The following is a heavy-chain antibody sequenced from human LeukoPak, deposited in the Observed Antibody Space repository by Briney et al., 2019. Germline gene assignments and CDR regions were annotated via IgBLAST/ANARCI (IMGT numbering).Heavy chain of an antibody. CDR1: GFTFSSYA. CDR3: AKDPVEYDSSGYYSY. J-gene: IGHJ4*02. Sequence: GGSLRLSCAASGFTFSSYAMSWVRQAPGKGLEWVSAISGSGGSTYYADSVKGRFTISRDNSKNTLYLQMNSLRAEDTAVYYCAKDPVEYDSSGYYSYWGQGTLVTVSS. CDR2: ISGSGGST. D-gene: IGHD3-22*01. V-gene: IGHV3-23*01.